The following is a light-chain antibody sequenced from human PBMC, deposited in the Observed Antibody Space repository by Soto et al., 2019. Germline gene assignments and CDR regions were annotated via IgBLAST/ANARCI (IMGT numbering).Light chain of an antibody. Sequence: LSLSPGTLSLNQGAGPTLSCRASQSVSSYLAWYQQKPGQAPRLLIYDASNRATGIPDRFSGSGSGTDFSLTIRRLEPDDFAVYYCQKYGNFWTFGQGTKVDI. V-gene: IGKV3-20*01. J-gene: IGKJ1*01. CDR3: QKYGNFWT. CDR2: DAS. CDR1: QSVSSY.